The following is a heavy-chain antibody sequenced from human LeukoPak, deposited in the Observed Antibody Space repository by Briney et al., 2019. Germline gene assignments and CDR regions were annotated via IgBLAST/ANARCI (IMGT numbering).Heavy chain of an antibody. J-gene: IGHJ5*02. V-gene: IGHV1-2*02. Sequence: ASVKVSCKASGYTFTGYYMHWVRQAPGQGLEWLGWINPNNGGTIYAQKFQGRVTMTRDMSTSTVYMELSSLRSEDTAVYYCARDRDSSSWFSKYNWFDPWGQGTLVTVSS. CDR1: GYTFTGYY. CDR3: ARDRDSSSWFSKYNWFDP. D-gene: IGHD6-13*01. CDR2: INPNNGGT.